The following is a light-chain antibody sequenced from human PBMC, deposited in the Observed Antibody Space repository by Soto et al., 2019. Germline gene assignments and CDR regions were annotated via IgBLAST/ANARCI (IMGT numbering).Light chain of an antibody. Sequence: EIVLTQSPATLSLSPGERATLSCRASQSVSSYLTWYQQKPGQAPRLLIYDASNRATGIPARFSGSGSGTGFTLTISSLEPEDFAVYCCQQRSNWPPLTFGGGTKVEIK. CDR2: DAS. J-gene: IGKJ4*01. CDR1: QSVSSY. V-gene: IGKV3-11*01. CDR3: QQRSNWPPLT.